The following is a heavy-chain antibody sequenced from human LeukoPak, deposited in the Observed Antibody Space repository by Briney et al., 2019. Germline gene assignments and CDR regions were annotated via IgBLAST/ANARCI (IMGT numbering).Heavy chain of an antibody. CDR1: GYTFTGYY. V-gene: IGHV1-2*06. CDR3: ARASQKYNWFDP. J-gene: IGHJ5*02. Sequence: ASVKVSCKASGYTFTGYYMHWVRQAPGQGLEWMGRINPNSGGTNYAQKFQGRVTMTRYTSISTAYMELSRLRSDDTAVYYCARASQKYNWFDPWGQGTLVTVSS. CDR2: INPNSGGT.